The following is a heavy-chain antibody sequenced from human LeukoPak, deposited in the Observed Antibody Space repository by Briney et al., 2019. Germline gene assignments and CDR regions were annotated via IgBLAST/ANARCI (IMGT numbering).Heavy chain of an antibody. Sequence: GASVKVSCKASGYTFTGYYMHWVRQAPGQGLEWMGWINPNSGGTNYAQKFQGRVTMTRDTSISTAYMKLSRLRSDDTAVYYCARGELWFGELLSRPFDYWGQGTLVTVSS. CDR3: ARGELWFGELLSRPFDY. D-gene: IGHD3-10*01. CDR2: INPNSGGT. J-gene: IGHJ4*02. CDR1: GYTFTGYY. V-gene: IGHV1-2*02.